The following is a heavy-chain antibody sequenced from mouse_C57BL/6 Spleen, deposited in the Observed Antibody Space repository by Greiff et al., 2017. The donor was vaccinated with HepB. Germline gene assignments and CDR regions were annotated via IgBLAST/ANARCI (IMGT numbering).Heavy chain of an antibody. Sequence: EVQGVESGGGLVKPGGSLKLSCAASGFTFSSYTMSWVRQTPEKRLEWVATISGGGGNTYYPDSVKGRFTISRDNAKNTLYLQMSSLRSEDTALYYCARHMPTNFDYWGQGTTLTVSS. CDR2: ISGGGGNT. D-gene: IGHD2-10*01. CDR3: ARHMPTNFDY. CDR1: GFTFSSYT. V-gene: IGHV5-9*01. J-gene: IGHJ2*01.